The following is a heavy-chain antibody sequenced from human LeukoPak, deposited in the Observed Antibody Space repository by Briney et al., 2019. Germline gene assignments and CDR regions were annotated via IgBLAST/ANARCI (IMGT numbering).Heavy chain of an antibody. CDR2: INHSGST. Sequence: PSETLSLTCAVYGGSFSGYYWSWIRQPPGKGLEWIGEINHSGSTNYNPSLKSRVTISVDTSKNQFSLKLTSVTAADTAVYYCARDRVEQPYYFDYWDQGTLVTVSS. D-gene: IGHD1/OR15-1a*01. CDR1: GGSFSGYY. J-gene: IGHJ4*02. CDR3: ARDRVEQPYYFDY. V-gene: IGHV4-34*01.